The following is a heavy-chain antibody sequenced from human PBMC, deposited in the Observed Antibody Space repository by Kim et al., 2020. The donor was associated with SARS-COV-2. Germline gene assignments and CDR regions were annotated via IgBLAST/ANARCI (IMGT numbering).Heavy chain of an antibody. CDR2: IIPIFGTA. CDR1: GGTFSSYA. J-gene: IGHJ6*02. D-gene: IGHD3-10*01. Sequence: VKVSCKASGGTFSSYAISWVRQAPGQGLEWMGGIIPIFGTANYAQKFQGRVTITADESTSTAYMELSSLRSEDTAVYYCATERRNIVRGSGSYWSYYYYGMDVWGQGTTVTVSS. V-gene: IGHV1-69*13. CDR3: ATERRNIVRGSGSYWSYYYYGMDV.